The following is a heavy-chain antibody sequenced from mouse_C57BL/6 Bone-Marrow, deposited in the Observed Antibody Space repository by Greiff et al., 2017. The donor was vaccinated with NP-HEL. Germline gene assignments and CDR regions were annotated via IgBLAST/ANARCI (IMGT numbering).Heavy chain of an antibody. V-gene: IGHV2-2*01. Sequence: VQRVESGPGLVQPSQSLSITCTVSGFSLTSYGVHWVRQSPGKGLEWLGVIWSGGSTDYNAAFISRLSISKDNSKSQVFFKMNSLQADDTAIYYCASPYSNYGAYWGQGTLVTVSA. J-gene: IGHJ3*01. CDR2: IWSGGST. CDR3: ASPYSNYGAY. D-gene: IGHD2-5*01. CDR1: GFSLTSYG.